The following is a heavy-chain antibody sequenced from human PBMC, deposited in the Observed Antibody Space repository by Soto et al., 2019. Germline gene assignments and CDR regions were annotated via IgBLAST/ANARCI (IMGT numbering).Heavy chain of an antibody. CDR1: GGTFSSYA. V-gene: IGHV1-69*13. CDR2: IIPIFGTA. D-gene: IGHD3-10*02. J-gene: IGHJ6*02. Sequence: GASVKVSCKASGGTFSSYAISWVRQAPGQGLEWMGGIIPIFGTANYAQKFQGRVTITAGESTSTAYMELSGLRSEDTAVYYCARDYHFGLLRSGPHVNYGMDVWGQGTTVTVSS. CDR3: ARDYHFGLLRSGPHVNYGMDV.